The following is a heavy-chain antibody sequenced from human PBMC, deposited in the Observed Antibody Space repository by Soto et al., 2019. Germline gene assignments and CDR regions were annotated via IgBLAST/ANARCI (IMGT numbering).Heavy chain of an antibody. J-gene: IGHJ4*02. CDR2: IYHSGST. CDR3: ARENKVLPGGYFDY. D-gene: IGHD3-10*01. V-gene: IGHV4-30-2*01. CDR1: GGSISSGGYS. Sequence: QLQLQESGSGLVKPSQTLSLTCAVSGGSISSGGYSWSWIRQPPGKGLEWIGYIYHSGSTYYNPYLKRLVTIAVDRFKNQYSLKLRSVTAADTAVYYCARENKVLPGGYFDYWGQGTLVTVSS.